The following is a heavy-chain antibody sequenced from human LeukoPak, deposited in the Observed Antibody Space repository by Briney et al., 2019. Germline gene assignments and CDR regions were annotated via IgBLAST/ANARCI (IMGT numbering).Heavy chain of an antibody. Sequence: SETLSLTCAVYGGPFSGYYWSWIRQPPGKGLEWIGEINHSGSTNYNPSLKSRVTISVDTSKNQFSLKLSSVTAADTAVYYCARTLHLEWLFCLDYWGQGTLVTVYS. CDR2: INHSGST. CDR3: ARTLHLEWLFCLDY. CDR1: GGPFSGYY. D-gene: IGHD3-3*01. J-gene: IGHJ4*02. V-gene: IGHV4-34*01.